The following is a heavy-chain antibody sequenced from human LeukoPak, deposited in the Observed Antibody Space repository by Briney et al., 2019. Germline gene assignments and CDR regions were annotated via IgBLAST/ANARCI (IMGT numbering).Heavy chain of an antibody. J-gene: IGHJ4*02. CDR3: AKGVISSAAGLDY. V-gene: IGHV3-23*01. Sequence: PGGSLRLSCEASGFPFSSYAMTWVRQAPGKGLEWVSSISGSGNTYYADSVKGRFTVSRDNSKNTLYLQVNSLRAEDTAVFYCAKGVISSAAGLDYWGQGTLVTVSS. CDR2: ISGSGNT. CDR1: GFPFSSYA. D-gene: IGHD2-2*01.